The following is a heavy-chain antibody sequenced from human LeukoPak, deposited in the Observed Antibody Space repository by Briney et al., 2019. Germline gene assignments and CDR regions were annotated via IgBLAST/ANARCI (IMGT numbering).Heavy chain of an antibody. CDR3: ARDGRHDSSGYYPAYFDY. CDR1: GGSISSYY. J-gene: IGHJ4*02. V-gene: IGHV4-59*01. D-gene: IGHD3-22*01. CDR2: IYYSGST. Sequence: SETLSLTCTVSGGSISSYYWSWIRQPPGKGLEWIGYIYYSGSTNHNPSLKSRVTISVDTSKNQFSLKLSSVTAADTAVYYCARDGRHDSSGYYPAYFDYWGQGTLVTVSS.